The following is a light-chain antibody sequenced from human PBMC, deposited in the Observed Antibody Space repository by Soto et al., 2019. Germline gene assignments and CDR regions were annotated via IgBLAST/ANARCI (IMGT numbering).Light chain of an antibody. V-gene: IGKV1-17*03. CDR1: QDISTY. J-gene: IGKJ5*01. Sequence: DIQMTQSPSVMSASVGDRVTITCRASQDISTYLAWFQQRPGRVPKRLIYAVASLLSGVPSRFSGSGSGTEFHLTISSLQPEEFATYYCLQHHSYPLTFGQGTRLEIK. CDR3: LQHHSYPLT. CDR2: AVA.